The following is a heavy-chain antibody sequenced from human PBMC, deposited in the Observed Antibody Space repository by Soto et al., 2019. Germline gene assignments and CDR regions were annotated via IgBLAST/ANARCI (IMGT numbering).Heavy chain of an antibody. V-gene: IGHV4-31*03. CDR1: GCSISSGGYY. CDR3: ARSNWGSNWFDP. J-gene: IGHJ5*02. Sequence: SETLSLTCTVSGCSISSGGYYWSWIRQHPGKGLEWIGYIYYSGSTYYNPSLKSRVTISVDTSKNQFSLKLSSVTAADTAVYYCARSNWGSNWFDPWGQGTLVTVSS. D-gene: IGHD7-27*01. CDR2: IYYSGST.